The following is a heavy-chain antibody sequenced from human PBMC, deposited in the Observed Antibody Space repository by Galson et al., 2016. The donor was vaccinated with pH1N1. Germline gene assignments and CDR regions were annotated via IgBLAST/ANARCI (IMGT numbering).Heavy chain of an antibody. V-gene: IGHV1-69*06. CDR1: GGTFNNYP. CDR3: ARGQASVSTSYYYGMDV. J-gene: IGHJ6*02. CDR2: IIPIFGTA. D-gene: IGHD4-11*01. Sequence: SVKVSCKASGGTFNNYPISWLRQAPGHGLEWMGRIIPIFGTANYAQKFQGRVTITADKSTSTAYMELSSLRSEDTAVYYCARGQASVSTSYYYGMDVWGLGTQVTVSS.